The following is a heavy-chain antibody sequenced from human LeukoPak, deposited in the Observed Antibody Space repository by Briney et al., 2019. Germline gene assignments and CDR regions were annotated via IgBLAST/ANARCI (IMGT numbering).Heavy chain of an antibody. Sequence: PGGSLRLSCAASGFTFSNAWMSWVRQAPGKGLEWVAVIWCDGSNKYYADSVKGRFTISRDNSKNTLYLQMNSLRAEDTAVYYCAREFYYDSSGYHYYGMDVWGQGTTVTVSS. CDR3: AREFYYDSSGYHYYGMDV. V-gene: IGHV3-33*08. D-gene: IGHD3-22*01. CDR2: IWCDGSNK. CDR1: GFTFSNAW. J-gene: IGHJ6*02.